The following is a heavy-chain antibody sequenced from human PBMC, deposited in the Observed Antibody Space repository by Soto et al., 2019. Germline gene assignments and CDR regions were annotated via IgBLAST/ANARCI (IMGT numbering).Heavy chain of an antibody. Sequence: EVQLVESGGGLVKPGGSLRLSCAASGFTFSSYSMNWVRQAPGKGLEWVSSISSSSTYIYYADPVKGRFTSSRDNAKNALDLQMKSRRAEDTAVYYCARVDKVVAGLGNAYGGQGTLVTVSS. V-gene: IGHV3-21*01. D-gene: IGHD6-19*01. J-gene: IGHJ4*02. CDR2: ISSSSTYI. CDR3: ARVDKVVAGLGNAY. CDR1: GFTFSSYS.